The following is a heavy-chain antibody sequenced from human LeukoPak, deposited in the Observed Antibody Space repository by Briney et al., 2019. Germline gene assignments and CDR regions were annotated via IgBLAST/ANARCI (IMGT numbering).Heavy chain of an antibody. CDR2: ISGSGGST. CDR1: GFTFSSYA. Sequence: GGSLRLSCAASGFTFSSYAMSWVRQAPGKGLEWVSAISGSGGSTYYADSVKGRFTVSRDNSKNTLYLQMNSLRAEDTAVYYCAKVSGGYCSGGSCYGAFDIWGQGTMVTVSS. V-gene: IGHV3-23*01. D-gene: IGHD2-15*01. CDR3: AKVSGGYCSGGSCYGAFDI. J-gene: IGHJ3*02.